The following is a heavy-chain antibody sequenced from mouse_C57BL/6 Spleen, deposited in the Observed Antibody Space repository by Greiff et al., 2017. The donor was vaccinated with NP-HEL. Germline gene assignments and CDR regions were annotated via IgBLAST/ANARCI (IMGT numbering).Heavy chain of an antibody. CDR3: ARERYPYYFDY. CDR2: INYDGSST. CDR1: GFTFSDYY. Sequence: VQLKESEGGLVQPGSSMKLSCTASGFTFSDYYMAWVRQVPEKGLEWVANINYDGSSTYYLDSLKSRFIISRDNAKNILYLQMSSLKSEDTATYYCARERYPYYFDYWGQGTTLTVSS. J-gene: IGHJ2*01. D-gene: IGHD1-1*01. V-gene: IGHV5-16*01.